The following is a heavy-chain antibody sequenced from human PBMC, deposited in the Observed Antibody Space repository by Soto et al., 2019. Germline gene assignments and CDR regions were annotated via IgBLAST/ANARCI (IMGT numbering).Heavy chain of an antibody. CDR3: AKDSGCVNNACGYAP. J-gene: IGHJ5*02. CDR1: GFSFSDYT. CDR2: FSRGSDYI. Sequence: GALTLSCAGSGFSFSDYTMNWVRQAPGKGLEWVSSFSRGSDYIFYADTVKGRYTISGDNARNSLYLQISSLRAQDTAVYYCAKDSGCVNNACGYAPGGQGTLVTVPT. V-gene: IGHV3-21*01. D-gene: IGHD1-1*01.